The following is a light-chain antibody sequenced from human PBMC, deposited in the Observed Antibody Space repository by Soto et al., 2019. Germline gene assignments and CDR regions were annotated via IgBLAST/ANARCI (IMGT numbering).Light chain of an antibody. Sequence: EIVMTQSPATLSVSPGDGATLSCRASQSVDSNLAWYQQKPGQTPRLLIYGASTRPTGIPARFSGSGSGTEFTLTISRLQSEDSAVYYCQQYNDWPLTFGGGTKVEIK. CDR2: GAS. J-gene: IGKJ4*01. CDR3: QQYNDWPLT. V-gene: IGKV3D-15*01. CDR1: QSVDSN.